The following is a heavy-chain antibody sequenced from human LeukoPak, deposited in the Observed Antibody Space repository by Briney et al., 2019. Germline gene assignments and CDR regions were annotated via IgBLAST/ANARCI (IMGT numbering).Heavy chain of an antibody. Sequence: GGSLRLSCAASGFTFSSYGMHWVRQAPGKGLEWVAVIWYDGSNKLYADSVKGRLTISRDNSKNTLYLQMNSLRAEDTAVYFCARGLGFGDYWGQGTLVTASS. J-gene: IGHJ4*02. V-gene: IGHV3-33*01. D-gene: IGHD3-10*01. CDR3: ARGLGFGDY. CDR2: IWYDGSNK. CDR1: GFTFSSYG.